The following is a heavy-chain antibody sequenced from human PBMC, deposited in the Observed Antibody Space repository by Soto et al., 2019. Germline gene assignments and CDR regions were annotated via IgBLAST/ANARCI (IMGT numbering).Heavy chain of an antibody. CDR3: ARASGYSYCSSTSCYNYYYYYMAV. J-gene: IGHJ6*03. CDR2: INSDGSST. V-gene: IGHV3-74*01. Sequence: PGGSLRLSCAASGFTFSSYWMHWVRQAPGKGLVWVSRINSDGSSTSYADSVKGRFTISRDNAKNTLYLQMNSLRAEDTAVYYCARASGYSYCSSTSCYNYYYYYMAVWGKGTTVTVSS. D-gene: IGHD2-2*02. CDR1: GFTFSSYW.